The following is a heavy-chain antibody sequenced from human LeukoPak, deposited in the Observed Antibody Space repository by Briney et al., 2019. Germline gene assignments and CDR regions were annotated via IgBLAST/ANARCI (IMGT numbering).Heavy chain of an antibody. Sequence: SETLSLTCTVSFGSISSYYWSWIRQPPGKGLEWIGYIYYSGSTSYNTSLKSRVTISVDTSKNQFSLKLSSVTAADTAVYYCARGGKWFDPWGQGTLVTVSS. V-gene: IGHV4-59*01. CDR1: FGSISSYY. CDR2: IYYSGST. J-gene: IGHJ5*02. CDR3: ARGGKWFDP.